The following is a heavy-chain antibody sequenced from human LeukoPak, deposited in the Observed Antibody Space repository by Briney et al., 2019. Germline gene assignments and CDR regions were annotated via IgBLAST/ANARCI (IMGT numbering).Heavy chain of an antibody. Sequence: PGGSLRLSCAASGFTFSSYSMNWVRQAPGKGLEWVSYISSSSSTIYYADSVKGRFTISRDNAKNSLYPQMNSLRDEDTAVYCCARDGYSYGYNWFDPWGQGTLVTVSS. CDR1: GFTFSSYS. J-gene: IGHJ5*02. CDR2: ISSSSSTI. D-gene: IGHD5-18*01. V-gene: IGHV3-48*02. CDR3: ARDGYSYGYNWFDP.